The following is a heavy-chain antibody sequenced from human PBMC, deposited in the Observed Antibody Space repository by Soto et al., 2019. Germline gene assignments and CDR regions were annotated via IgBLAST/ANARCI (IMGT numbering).Heavy chain of an antibody. CDR3: ASTRDYFDY. J-gene: IGHJ4*02. CDR1: GGSISTGGYY. CDR2: IYYSGSS. D-gene: IGHD1-1*01. Sequence: SETLSLSCTVSGGSISTGGYYWSWIRQHPGKGLEWIGYIYYSGSSSYNLSLKGRLTISVDTSKNQFSLKLSSVTAADTAVYYCASTRDYFDYWGQGILVTVSS. V-gene: IGHV4-31*03.